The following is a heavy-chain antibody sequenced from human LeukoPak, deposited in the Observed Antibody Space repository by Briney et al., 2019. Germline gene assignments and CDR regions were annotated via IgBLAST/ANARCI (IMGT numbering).Heavy chain of an antibody. V-gene: IGHV3-74*01. CDR2: INTDGSST. D-gene: IGHD3-10*01. J-gene: IGHJ4*02. CDR3: ARAIPDGEAGLFDY. Sequence: GGSLRLSCAASGFTFSSYWMHWVRQAPGKGLVWVSRINTDGSSTSYADSVKGRFTISRDNAKNTLYLQMNSLRAEDTAVYYCARAIPDGEAGLFDYWGQGTLVTVSS. CDR1: GFTFSSYW.